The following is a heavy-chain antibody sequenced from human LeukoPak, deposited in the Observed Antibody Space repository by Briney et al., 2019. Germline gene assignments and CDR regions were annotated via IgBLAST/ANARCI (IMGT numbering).Heavy chain of an antibody. J-gene: IGHJ4*02. CDR1: GYTFTGYC. D-gene: IGHD5-18*01. V-gene: IGHV1-2*02. CDR2: IDPNTGDT. CDR3: ARVVGQGTAMPSRDYFDY. Sequence: ASVKVSCKTSGYTFTGYCIHWVRQAPGQGLEWMGWIDPNTGDTRNAQRFQGRVTLPRDTPLSTAYMEFGRLRSDDTAVYWCARVVGQGTAMPSRDYFDYWGQGALVTVSS.